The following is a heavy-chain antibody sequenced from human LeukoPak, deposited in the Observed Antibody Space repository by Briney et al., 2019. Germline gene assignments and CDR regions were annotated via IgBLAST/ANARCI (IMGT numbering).Heavy chain of an antibody. CDR2: MNPNSGMT. J-gene: IGHJ4*02. Sequence: AASVKVSCKPSGYTFTNYDINWVRQATGQGLEWMGWMNPNSGMTGNVQKFQGRVTMTRDTSISTVYMELSSLRSDDTAIYYCARVYGDIDYWGQGTLVTVSS. CDR3: ARVYGDIDY. CDR1: GYTFTNYD. V-gene: IGHV1-8*01. D-gene: IGHD4-17*01.